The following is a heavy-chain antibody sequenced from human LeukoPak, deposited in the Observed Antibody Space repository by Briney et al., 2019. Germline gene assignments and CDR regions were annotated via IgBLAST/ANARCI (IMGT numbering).Heavy chain of an antibody. CDR3: ARDLRRLNCSSTSCPTNCYYYYGMDV. Sequence: ASVKVSCKASGYTFTSYYMHWVRQAPGQGLEWMGIINPSGGSTSYAQKFQGRVTMTRDTSTSTVYMELSSLRSEDTAVYYCARDLRRLNCSSTSCPTNCYYYYGMDVWGQGTTVTVSS. J-gene: IGHJ6*02. CDR1: GYTFTSYY. D-gene: IGHD2-2*01. CDR2: INPSGGST. V-gene: IGHV1-46*01.